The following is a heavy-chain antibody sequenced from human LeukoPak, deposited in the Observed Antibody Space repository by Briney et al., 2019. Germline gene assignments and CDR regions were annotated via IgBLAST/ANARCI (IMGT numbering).Heavy chain of an antibody. V-gene: IGHV4-59*01. Sequence: KPSETLSLTCTVSGGSISSYYWSWIRQPPGKGLEWIGYIYYIGSTNYNPSLKSRVTISVDTSKNQFSLKLSSVTAADTAVYYCARYSSWYADYWGQGTLVTVSS. J-gene: IGHJ4*02. CDR2: IYYIGST. D-gene: IGHD6-13*01. CDR3: ARYSSWYADY. CDR1: GGSISSYY.